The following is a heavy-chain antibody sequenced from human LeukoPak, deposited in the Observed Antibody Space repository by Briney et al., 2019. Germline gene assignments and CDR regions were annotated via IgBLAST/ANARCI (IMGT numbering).Heavy chain of an antibody. J-gene: IGHJ4*02. CDR3: ARFRVWGSYRSPTYYFDY. CDR1: GGSISSYY. Sequence: SETLSLTCTVSGGSISSYYWSWIRQPAGKGLEWIRRSYTSGYTNYNPSLKSRVTMSIDTSKKQFSLKLTSVTAADTAVYYCARFRVWGSYRSPTYYFDYWGQGTLVTVSS. V-gene: IGHV4-4*07. D-gene: IGHD3-16*02. CDR2: SYTSGYT.